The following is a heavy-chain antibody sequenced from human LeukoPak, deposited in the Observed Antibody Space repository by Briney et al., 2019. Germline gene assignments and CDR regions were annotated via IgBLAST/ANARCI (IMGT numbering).Heavy chain of an antibody. V-gene: IGHV4-59*01. J-gene: IGHJ4*02. Sequence: PSETLSLTCTVSGGSISSYYWSWIWQPPGKGLEWIGYIYYSGSTNYNPSLKSRVTISVDTSKNQFSLKLSSVTAADTAVYYCARGLGGTYYFDYWGQGTLVTVSS. CDR3: ARGLGGTYYFDY. CDR1: GGSISSYY. D-gene: IGHD7-27*01. CDR2: IYYSGST.